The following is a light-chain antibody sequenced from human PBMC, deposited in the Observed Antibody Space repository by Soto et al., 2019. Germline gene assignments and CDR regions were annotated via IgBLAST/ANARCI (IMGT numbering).Light chain of an antibody. CDR3: QQYGSSGT. J-gene: IGKJ1*01. CDR1: QSVSNNY. CDR2: GAS. V-gene: IGKV3-20*01. Sequence: VLTHSPGTLSLSPGERATLSFRASQSVSNNYLAWYQQKPGQAPRLLIYGASNRATGIPDRFSGSGSGTDFTLTISRLEPEDFAVYYCQQYGSSGTFGQGTKVDIK.